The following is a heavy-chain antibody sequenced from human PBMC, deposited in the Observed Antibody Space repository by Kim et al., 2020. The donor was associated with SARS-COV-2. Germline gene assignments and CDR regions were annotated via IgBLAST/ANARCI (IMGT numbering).Heavy chain of an antibody. V-gene: IGHV3-30*18. CDR3: AKERDYYDSSGYDY. CDR2: ISYDGSNK. CDR1: GFTFSSYG. D-gene: IGHD3-22*01. J-gene: IGHJ4*02. Sequence: GSLRLSCAASGFTFSSYGMHWVRQAPGKGLEWVAVISYDGSNKYYADSVKGRFTISRDNSKNTLYLQMNSLRAEDTAVYYCAKERDYYDSSGYDYWGQG.